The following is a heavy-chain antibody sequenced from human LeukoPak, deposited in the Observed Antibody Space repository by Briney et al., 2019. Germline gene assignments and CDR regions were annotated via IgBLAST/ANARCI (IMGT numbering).Heavy chain of an antibody. J-gene: IGHJ4*02. D-gene: IGHD1-26*01. CDR3: ARHQNLLSGSYYGFDY. V-gene: IGHV4-59*08. Sequence: SETLSLTCAVYGGSFSGYYWSWIRQPPGKGLEWIGYIYYSGSTNYNPSLKSRVTISVDTSKNQFSLKLSSVTAADTAVYYCARHQNLLSGSYYGFDYWGQGTLVTVSS. CDR2: IYYSGST. CDR1: GGSFSGYY.